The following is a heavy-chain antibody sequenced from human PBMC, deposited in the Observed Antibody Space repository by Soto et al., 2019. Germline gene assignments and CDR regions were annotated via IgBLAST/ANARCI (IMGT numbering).Heavy chain of an antibody. CDR1: GGTFSSYA. D-gene: IGHD3-16*01. J-gene: IGHJ5*02. CDR2: IFTIFGKE. Sequence: QVQLVQSGAEVKKPGSSVKVSCKASGGTFSSYAISWVRQATGQGLEWMEGIFTIFGKENYAQKFQGRVRITADKSTSTAYMERSSLRAEVTAVYYCARERGEGGGLWFDPWGQGTLVTVSS. V-gene: IGHV1-69*14. CDR3: ARERGEGGGLWFDP.